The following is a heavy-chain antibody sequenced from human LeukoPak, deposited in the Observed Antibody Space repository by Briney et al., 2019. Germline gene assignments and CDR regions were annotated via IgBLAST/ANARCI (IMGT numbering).Heavy chain of an antibody. J-gene: IGHJ2*01. CDR2: IWSDESNK. CDR1: GFTFSNYG. D-gene: IGHD1-26*01. CDR3: ARGVVGATTGWYFDL. Sequence: GGSLRLSCAASGFTFSNYGMHWVRPAPGKGLEWVAVIWSDESNKYYADSVKGRFTISRDNFKNTLYLHMNRLRAEDTTVYYCARGVVGATTGWYFDLWGRGTLVTVSS. V-gene: IGHV3-33*01.